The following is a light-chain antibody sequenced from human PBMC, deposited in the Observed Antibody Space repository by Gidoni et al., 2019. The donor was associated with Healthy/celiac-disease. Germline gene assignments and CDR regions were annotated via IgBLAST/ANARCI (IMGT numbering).Light chain of an antibody. J-gene: IGLJ1*01. Sequence: SYELTQPPSVSVSPGQTASITCSGDKLGDKYACWYQQKPGQSPVLVIYQDSKRPSGIPERFSGSNSGNTATLTISGTQAMDEADYYCQAWDSSTASFGTGTKATVL. V-gene: IGLV3-1*01. CDR1: KLGDKY. CDR3: QAWDSSTAS. CDR2: QDS.